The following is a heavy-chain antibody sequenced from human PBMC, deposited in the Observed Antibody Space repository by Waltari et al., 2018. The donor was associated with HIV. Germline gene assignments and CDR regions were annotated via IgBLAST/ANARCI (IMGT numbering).Heavy chain of an antibody. J-gene: IGHJ5*02. Sequence: EVQLVESGGGLVQPGRSLRLSCAASGFTFDDYAMQWVRQPPGKGLEWVSGISWNSGSIDYADSVKGRFTISRDNTKNSLYLQMNSVRAEDTALYYCAKDRGPFIAVAGTWGQGTLGTVSS. CDR2: ISWNSGSI. D-gene: IGHD6-19*01. CDR3: AKDRGPFIAVAGT. CDR1: GFTFDDYA. V-gene: IGHV3-9*01.